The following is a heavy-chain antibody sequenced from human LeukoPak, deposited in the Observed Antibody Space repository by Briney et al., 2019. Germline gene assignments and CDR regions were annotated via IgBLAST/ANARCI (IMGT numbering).Heavy chain of an antibody. J-gene: IGHJ3*02. CDR2: IYHSGST. Sequence: PSETLSLTCAVAGGSISSSNWWSWVRQPPGKGLEGIGAIYHSGSTTYNPSLKSRVTIHVDKSNNQFPLKLSSVTDADTAVYYCARDTGNIAAAGSAFDIWGQGTMVTVSS. CDR1: GGSISSSNW. V-gene: IGHV4-4*02. D-gene: IGHD6-13*01. CDR3: ARDTGNIAAAGSAFDI.